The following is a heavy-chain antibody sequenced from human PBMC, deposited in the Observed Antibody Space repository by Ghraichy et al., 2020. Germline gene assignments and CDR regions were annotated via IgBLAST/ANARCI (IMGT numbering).Heavy chain of an antibody. CDR1: GGSFSGYY. CDR3: AREKGRQPASGRYYGSGSYYHIHDAFDI. CDR2: INHSGST. J-gene: IGHJ3*02. V-gene: IGHV4-34*01. Sequence: SETLSLTCAVYGGSFSGYYWSWIRQPPGKGLEWIGEINHSGSTNYNPSLKSRVTISVDTSKNQFSLKLSSVTAADTAVYYCAREKGRQPASGRYYGSGSYYHIHDAFDIWGQGTMVTVSS. D-gene: IGHD3-10*01.